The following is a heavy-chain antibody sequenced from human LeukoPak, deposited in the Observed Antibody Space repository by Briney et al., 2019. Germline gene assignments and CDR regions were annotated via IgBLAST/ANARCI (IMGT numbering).Heavy chain of an antibody. D-gene: IGHD3-22*01. J-gene: IGHJ3*02. Sequence: PSETLSLTCTVSGGSISSSSYYWGWLRQPPGKGLEWMGSIYYSGSTYYNPSLKSRVTISVDTSKNQFSLKLSSVTAADTAVYYCARARRGIVVTINAFDIWGQGTMVTVSS. V-gene: IGHV4-39*07. CDR3: ARARRGIVVTINAFDI. CDR1: GGSISSSSYY. CDR2: IYYSGST.